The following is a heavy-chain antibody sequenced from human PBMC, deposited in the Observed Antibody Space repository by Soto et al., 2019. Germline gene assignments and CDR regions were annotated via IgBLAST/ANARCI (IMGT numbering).Heavy chain of an antibody. CDR2: IYYSGST. CDR3: ARDPSGSGSYFDY. V-gene: IGHV4-31*03. D-gene: IGHD3-10*01. Sequence: QVQLQESGPGPVKPSQTLSLTCTVSGGSISSGGYYWSWIRQHPGKGLEWIGYIYYSGSTYYNPYLKSRDTFSVDTSKNQFSLKLSSLTAADTAVSYCARDPSGSGSYFDYWGQGTLVTVAS. CDR1: GGSISSGGYY. J-gene: IGHJ4*02.